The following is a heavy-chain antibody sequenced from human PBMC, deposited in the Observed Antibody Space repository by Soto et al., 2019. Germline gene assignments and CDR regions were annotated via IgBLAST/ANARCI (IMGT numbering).Heavy chain of an antibody. CDR1: GFSFGDYA. J-gene: IGHJ6*03. CDR2: IFWNSGTI. D-gene: IGHD2-8*02. CDR3: ATEQCTGVKCYSDYMDV. Sequence: DVQLVESGGGLVQPGRSLRLSCEVSGFSFGDYAMHWVRQAPGKGLEWVSGIFWNSGTIAYADSVKGRFTISRDNAKKSLYLQMNSLRPEDTALYYCATEQCTGVKCYSDYMDVWGKGTTVPVPS. V-gene: IGHV3-9*01.